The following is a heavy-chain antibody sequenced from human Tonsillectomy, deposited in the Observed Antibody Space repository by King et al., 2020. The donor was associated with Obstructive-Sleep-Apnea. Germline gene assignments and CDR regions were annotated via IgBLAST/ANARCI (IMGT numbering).Heavy chain of an antibody. V-gene: IGHV4-31*03. CDR3: ARWTGVGIHGSNNGMDV. J-gene: IGHJ6*02. D-gene: IGHD3/OR15-3a*01. Sequence: VQLQESGPGLVKPSQTLSLTCTVSGGSISSGGYYWSWIRQHPGKGLEWIVYIYYSGSTYYNPSLKSRVTISVDTSKNQFSLKLSSVTAADTAVYYCARWTGVGIHGSNNGMDVWGQGTTVTVSS. CDR2: IYYSGST. CDR1: GGSISSGGYY.